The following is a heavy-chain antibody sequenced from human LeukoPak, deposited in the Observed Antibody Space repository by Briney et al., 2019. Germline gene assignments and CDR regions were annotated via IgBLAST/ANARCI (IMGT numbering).Heavy chain of an antibody. V-gene: IGHV3-73*01. CDR3: TRPPRDYYYGMDV. CDR1: GFTFSGSS. CDR2: IRSKANSYAI. Sequence: WGSLRLSCAASGFTFSGSSIHWVRQASGKGLEWVGRIRSKANSYAITYAASVKGRFTISRDDSMNTPYLQMNSLNTEDTAVYYCTRPPRDYYYGMDVWGQGTTVTVSS. J-gene: IGHJ6*02.